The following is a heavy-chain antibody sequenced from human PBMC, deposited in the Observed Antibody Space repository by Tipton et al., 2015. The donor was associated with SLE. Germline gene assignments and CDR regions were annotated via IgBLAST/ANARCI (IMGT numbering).Heavy chain of an antibody. Sequence: TLSLTCTVSGGSISSYYWSWIRQPPGKGLEWIGYIYHNGEITNYNPSLKSRVTMSVDSSKNQFSLNMNSLTAADTAVYFCARHGDQLGIYWYFDLWGRGTLVTVSS. CDR3: ARHGDQLGIYWYFDL. CDR1: GGSISSYY. CDR2: IYHNGEIT. J-gene: IGHJ2*01. D-gene: IGHD7-27*01. V-gene: IGHV4-59*08.